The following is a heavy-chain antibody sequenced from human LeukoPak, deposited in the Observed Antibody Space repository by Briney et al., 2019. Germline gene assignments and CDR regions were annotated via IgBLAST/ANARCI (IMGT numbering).Heavy chain of an antibody. J-gene: IGHJ5*02. CDR1: GYTFTRYY. CDR2: INPSGGSA. Sequence: ASVKVSCKASGYTFTRYYMHWVRQAPGQGLEWMGIINPSGGSARYAQKFQGRVTMTRDTSTSTVYMELSSLRSEDTAVYYCARDHIPGGFPSNWFDPWGQGTLVTVSS. CDR3: ARDHIPGGFPSNWFDP. D-gene: IGHD2-8*02. V-gene: IGHV1-46*01.